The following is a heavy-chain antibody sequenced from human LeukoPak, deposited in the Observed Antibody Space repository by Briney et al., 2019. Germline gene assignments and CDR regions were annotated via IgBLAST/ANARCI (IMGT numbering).Heavy chain of an antibody. CDR3: ARGANSGWYGEYFQH. CDR2: IKQDGSEK. J-gene: IGHJ1*01. CDR1: GFTFSSYW. V-gene: IGHV3-7*01. Sequence: GGSLPLSCAASGFTFSSYWMSWVRQAPGKGLEWVANIKQDGSEKYYMDSVKGRFTISRDNAKNSLYLQMNSLRAEDTAVYYCARGANSGWYGEYFQHWGQGGLVTVSS. D-gene: IGHD6-13*01.